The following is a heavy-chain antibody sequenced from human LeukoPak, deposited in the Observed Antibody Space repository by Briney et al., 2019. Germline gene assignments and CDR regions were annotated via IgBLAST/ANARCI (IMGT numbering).Heavy chain of an antibody. V-gene: IGHV4-39*01. Sequence: PSETLSLTCTVSGGSISSSSYYWGWIRQPPGKGLEWIGSIYYSGSTYYNPSLKSRVTISVDTSKNQFSLKLSSVTAADTAVYYCARQESGYYPNWFDPWGQGTLVTVSS. CDR1: GGSISSSSYY. CDR2: IYYSGST. D-gene: IGHD3-3*01. CDR3: ARQESGYYPNWFDP. J-gene: IGHJ5*02.